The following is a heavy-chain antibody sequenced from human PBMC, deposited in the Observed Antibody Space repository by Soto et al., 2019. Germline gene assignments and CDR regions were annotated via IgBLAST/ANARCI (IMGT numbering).Heavy chain of an antibody. V-gene: IGHV3-23*01. D-gene: IGHD6-19*01. Sequence: SLGLSCAASGFTFSSYAMSWVRQAPGKGLEWVSAISGSGGSTYYADSVKGRFTISRDNSKNTLYLQMNSLRAEDTAVYYCAKGSGCRNGFDYWGHGTLVTLSS. CDR3: AKGSGCRNGFDY. J-gene: IGHJ4*01. CDR1: GFTFSSYA. CDR2: ISGSGGST.